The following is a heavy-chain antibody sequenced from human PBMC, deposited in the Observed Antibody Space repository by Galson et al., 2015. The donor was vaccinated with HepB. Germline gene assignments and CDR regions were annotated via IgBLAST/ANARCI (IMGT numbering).Heavy chain of an antibody. CDR1: GFTFGDYA. CDR3: TRHYGDYGHPKGY. V-gene: IGHV3-49*04. CDR2: IRSKAYGGTT. Sequence: SLRLSCAASGFTFGDYAMSWVRQAPGKGLEWVGFIRSKAYGGTTEYAASVKGRFTISRDDSKSIAYLQMNSLKTEDTAVYYCTRHYGDYGHPKGYWGQGTLVTVSS. J-gene: IGHJ4*02. D-gene: IGHD4-17*01.